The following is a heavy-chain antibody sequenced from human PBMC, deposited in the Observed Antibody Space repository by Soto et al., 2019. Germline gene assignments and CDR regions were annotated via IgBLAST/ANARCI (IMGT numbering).Heavy chain of an antibody. V-gene: IGHV3-7*01. CDR1: GVTLRSYC. CDR2: NQQDGTQK. D-gene: IGHD1-1*01. Sequence: SGGSLRLSCAASGVTLRSYCMTWACHRPGKGLECVANNQQDGTQKNYVDSVKGRFTISRDNAKNSPYLQMNSLRAEDTAVYYCARGDNWNDEASDSLGQVTLVTVSS. J-gene: IGHJ5*01. CDR3: ARGDNWNDEASDS.